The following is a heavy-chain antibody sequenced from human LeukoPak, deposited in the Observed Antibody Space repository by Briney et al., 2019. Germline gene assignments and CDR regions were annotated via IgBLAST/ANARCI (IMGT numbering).Heavy chain of an antibody. J-gene: IGHJ4*02. CDR1: GFTFSSYG. V-gene: IGHV3-30*02. CDR2: IRYDGSNK. D-gene: IGHD3-10*01. CDR3: ASAPSNCVLWFRELPRQRY. Sequence: GGSLRLSCAASGFTFSSYGMHWVRQAPGKGLEWVAFIRYDGSNKYYADSVKGRFTISRDNSKNSLYLQMNSLRAEDTAVYYCASAPSNCVLWFRELPRQRYWGQGTLVTVSS.